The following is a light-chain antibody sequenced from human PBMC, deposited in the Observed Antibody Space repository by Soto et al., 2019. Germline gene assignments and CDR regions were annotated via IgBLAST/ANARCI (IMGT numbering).Light chain of an antibody. CDR1: QSISSY. CDR2: AAS. Sequence: DTQMTQSPSSLSASVGDRVTITCRASQSISSYLHWYHQKPGEAPKLLIYAASSLQSGVPSRFSGSRSGTDFTLTITSLQPEDFGTYYCQQSYNIPHTFDQGTKLEI. V-gene: IGKV1-39*01. CDR3: QQSYNIPHT. J-gene: IGKJ2*01.